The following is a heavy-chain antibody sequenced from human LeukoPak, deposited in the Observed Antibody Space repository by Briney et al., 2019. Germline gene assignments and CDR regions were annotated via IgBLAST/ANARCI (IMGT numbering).Heavy chain of an antibody. CDR1: GFTFNSYG. J-gene: IGHJ4*02. V-gene: IGHV3-23*01. Sequence: GGSLRLSCEASGFTFNSYGMSWVRQAPGKGLEWVSAISGSGYTTYYADSVKGRFTISRDNSENTLYLQMNSLRAEDTAVYFCATGAYCDHWGQGTLVTVSS. CDR3: ATGAYCDH. CDR2: ISGSGYTT.